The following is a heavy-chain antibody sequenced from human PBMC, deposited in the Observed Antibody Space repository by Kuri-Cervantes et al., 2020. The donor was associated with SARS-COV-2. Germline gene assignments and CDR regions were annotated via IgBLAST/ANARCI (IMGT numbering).Heavy chain of an antibody. V-gene: IGHV3-7*01. Sequence: GESLKISCAASGFTFSSYWMSWVRQAPGKGLEWVANIKQDGSEKYYVDSVKGRFTISRDNAKNSLYLQMNSLRAEDTAVYYCARDYPLRLPFWNYYYYMDVWGKGTTVTVSS. J-gene: IGHJ6*03. CDR1: GFTFSSYW. D-gene: IGHD3-3*01. CDR2: IKQDGSEK. CDR3: ARDYPLRLPFWNYYYYMDV.